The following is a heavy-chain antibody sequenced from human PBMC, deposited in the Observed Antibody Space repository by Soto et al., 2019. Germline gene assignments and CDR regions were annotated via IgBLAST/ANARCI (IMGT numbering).Heavy chain of an antibody. CDR2: ISYDGSNK. Sequence: GGSLRLSCAASGFTFSSYGVHWVRQAPGKGLEWVAVISYDGSNKYYADSVKGRFTISRDNSKNTLYLQMNSLRAEDTAVYYCWVAYYDSSGYYPLNYYYYGMDVWGQGTTVTVSS. CDR1: GFTFSSYG. CDR3: WVAYYDSSGYYPLNYYYYGMDV. D-gene: IGHD3-22*01. J-gene: IGHJ6*02. V-gene: IGHV3-30*03.